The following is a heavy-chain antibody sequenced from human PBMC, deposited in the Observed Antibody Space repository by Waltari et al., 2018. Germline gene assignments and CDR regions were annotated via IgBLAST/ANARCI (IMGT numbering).Heavy chain of an antibody. V-gene: IGHV1-8*03. J-gene: IGHJ5*02. D-gene: IGHD6-13*01. CDR1: GYTFTSYD. CDR2: MNPNSGNT. CDR3: ARSGIAAAAPGGNWFDP. Sequence: QVQLVQSGAEVKKPGASVKVSCKASGYTFTSYDINWVRQATGQGLEWMGWMNPNSGNTGYAQKVQGRVTITRNTSISTAYMELSSLRSEDTAVYYCARSGIAAAAPGGNWFDPWGQGTLVTVSS.